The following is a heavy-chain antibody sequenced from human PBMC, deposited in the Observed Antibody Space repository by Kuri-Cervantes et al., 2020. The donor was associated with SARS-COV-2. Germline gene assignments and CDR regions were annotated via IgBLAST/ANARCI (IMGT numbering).Heavy chain of an antibody. CDR3: ARDRQRDFDQ. J-gene: IGHJ4*02. Sequence: GESLKISCAASGFTFSSYGMHWVRQAPGKGLEWVAFIRYDGSNKYYADSVKGRFTISRDNSKNTLYLQMNSLRAEDTAVYYCARDRQRDFDQWGQGTLVTVSS. V-gene: IGHV3-30*02. CDR2: IRYDGSNK. CDR1: GFTFSSYG. D-gene: IGHD6-25*01.